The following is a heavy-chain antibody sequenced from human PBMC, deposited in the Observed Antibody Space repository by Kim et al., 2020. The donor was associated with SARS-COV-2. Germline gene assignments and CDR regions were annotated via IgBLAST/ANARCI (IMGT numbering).Heavy chain of an antibody. V-gene: IGHV3-48*03. CDR3: ARIPRSGYDAYYFDY. J-gene: IGHJ4*02. CDR2: ISSSGSTI. CDR1: GFTFSSYE. Sequence: GGSLRLSCAASGFTFSSYEMNWVRQAPGKGLEWVSYISSSGSTIYYADSVKGRFTISRDNAKNSLYLQMNSLRAEDTAVYYCARIPRSGYDAYYFDYWGQGTLVTVSS. D-gene: IGHD5-12*01.